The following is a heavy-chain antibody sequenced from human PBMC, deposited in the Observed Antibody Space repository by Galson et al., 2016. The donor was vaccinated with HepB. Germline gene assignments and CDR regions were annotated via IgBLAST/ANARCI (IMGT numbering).Heavy chain of an antibody. CDR2: IYYGGTT. J-gene: IGHJ4*02. CDR3: ARRRTNSDDVTGYYNMDY. Sequence: SETLSLTCTVSGGSISNNNYYWVWIRQPPGKGLEWIGTIYYGGTTNYQPSLKSRVTIAVDTSKNHLSLKLTSVTAADTAVYYCARRRTNSDDVTGYYNMDYWGQGTLVTVSS. D-gene: IGHD3-9*01. V-gene: IGHV4-39*02. CDR1: GGSISNNNYY.